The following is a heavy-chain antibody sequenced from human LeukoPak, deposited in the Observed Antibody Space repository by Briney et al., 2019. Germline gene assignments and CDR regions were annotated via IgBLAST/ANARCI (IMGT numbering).Heavy chain of an antibody. CDR3: ARDGTRYCSGGSCHAGSGYMDV. V-gene: IGHV1-46*01. D-gene: IGHD2-15*01. Sequence: ASVKVSCKASGYTFTSYYMHWVRQAPGQGLEWMGIINPSGGSTSYAQKFQGRVTMTRDMSTSTVYMELSSLRSEDTAVYYCARDGTRYCSGGSCHAGSGYMDVWGKGTTATVSS. CDR1: GYTFTSYY. CDR2: INPSGGST. J-gene: IGHJ6*03.